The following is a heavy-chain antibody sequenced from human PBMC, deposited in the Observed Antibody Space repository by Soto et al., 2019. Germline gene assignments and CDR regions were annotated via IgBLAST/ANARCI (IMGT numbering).Heavy chain of an antibody. CDR3: ARERFYYDSSGYNDAFDI. J-gene: IGHJ3*02. CDR1: GGSISSYY. CDR2: IYYSGST. V-gene: IGHV4-59*01. D-gene: IGHD3-22*01. Sequence: KTSETLSLTCTVSGGSISSYYWSWIRQPPGKGLEWIGYIYYSGSTNYNPSLKSRVTISVDTSKNQFSLKLSSVTAADTAVYYCARERFYYDSSGYNDAFDIWGQGTMVTVSS.